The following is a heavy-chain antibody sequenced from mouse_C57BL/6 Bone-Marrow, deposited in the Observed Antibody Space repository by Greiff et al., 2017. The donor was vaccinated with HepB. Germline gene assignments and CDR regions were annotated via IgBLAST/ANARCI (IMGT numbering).Heavy chain of an antibody. J-gene: IGHJ3*01. D-gene: IGHD2-13*01. CDR1: GFTFSSYD. V-gene: IGHV5-4*03. CDR3: ASPSYYCEAWFAY. CDR2: IRYGASYT. Sequence: EVKLMESGGGLVKPGGSLKLSCAVSGFTFSSYDMSWVRQTPEKRLVWVATIRYGASYTYYPDNVKVRFTISRDNAKNNLYLQMSHLKSEDTAMYYCASPSYYCEAWFAYWGQGTLVTVSA.